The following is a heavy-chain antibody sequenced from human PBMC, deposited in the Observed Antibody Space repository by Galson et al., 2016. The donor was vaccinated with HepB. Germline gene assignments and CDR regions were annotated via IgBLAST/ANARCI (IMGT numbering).Heavy chain of an antibody. Sequence: LRLSCAASGFSFSSYAMSWVRQAPGKGLEWVSAISGSGGDSTYYADSVKGRFTISRDNSKNMLYLQMNNLRAEDTAVYYCAKDQAQNMAVALRWFDPWGQGTLVTVSS. D-gene: IGHD6-19*01. CDR2: ISGSGGDST. CDR1: GFSFSSYA. CDR3: AKDQAQNMAVALRWFDP. V-gene: IGHV3-23*01. J-gene: IGHJ5*02.